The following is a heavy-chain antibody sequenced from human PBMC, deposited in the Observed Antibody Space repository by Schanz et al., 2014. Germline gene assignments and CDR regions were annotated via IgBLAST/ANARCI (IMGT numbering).Heavy chain of an antibody. J-gene: IGHJ4*02. V-gene: IGHV3-48*01. CDR1: GFTFSSYS. CDR3: ARGGSGSHYRLDY. D-gene: IGHD1-26*01. CDR2: VSRSTPDI. Sequence: VQLVESGGGLVQPGGSLRLSCTASGFTFSSYSMNWVRQAPGKGLEWVSYVSRSTPDIYYADSVKGRFTMSRDNAKNSVFLQMNSLRAEDTGLYFCARGGSGSHYRLDYWGQGTLVTVSS.